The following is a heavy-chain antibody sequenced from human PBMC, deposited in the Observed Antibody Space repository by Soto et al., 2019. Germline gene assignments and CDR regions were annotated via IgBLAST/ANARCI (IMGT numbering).Heavy chain of an antibody. CDR2: VSTNDDRT. J-gene: IGHJ4*02. D-gene: IGHD3-22*01. CDR3: ARELNTESSAYYSFAF. CDR1: GYIFTAYG. V-gene: IGHV1-18*01. Sequence: ASVKVSCKTSGYIFTAYGLAWLRQAPGQRPEWVGWVSTNDDRTNYAQKFQGRVTMTTDRSTTTTSMELRSLRPDDTAVYYWARELNTESSAYYSFAFWGQGTLVTVSS.